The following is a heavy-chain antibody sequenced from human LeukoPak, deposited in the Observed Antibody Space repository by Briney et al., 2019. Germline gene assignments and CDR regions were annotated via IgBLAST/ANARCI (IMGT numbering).Heavy chain of an antibody. D-gene: IGHD3-9*01. Sequence: PSETLSLTCTVSSGSISSSCYYWGCIRQPPGKGLEWIGSIYYSGSTYYNPSLKSRVTISVDTSKNQFSLKLSSVTAADTAVYYCARLGVSKYYDILTGYYPYGMDVWGQGTTVTVSS. CDR1: SGSISSSCYY. CDR3: ARLGVSKYYDILTGYYPYGMDV. J-gene: IGHJ6*02. CDR2: IYYSGST. V-gene: IGHV4-39*01.